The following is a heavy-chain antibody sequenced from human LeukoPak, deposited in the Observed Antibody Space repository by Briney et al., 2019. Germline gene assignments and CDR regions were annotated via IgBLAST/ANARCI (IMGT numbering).Heavy chain of an antibody. CDR2: ISAYNGNT. CDR3: ARFRSGYCSGGSCLGWFDP. V-gene: IGHV1-18*01. D-gene: IGHD2-15*01. CDR1: GYTFTSYG. Sequence: ASVKVSCEASGYTFTSYGISWVRQAPGQGLEWMGWISAYNGNTNYAQKLQGRVTMTTDTSTSTAYMELRSLRSDDTAVYYCARFRSGYCSGGSCLGWFDPWGQGTLVTVSS. J-gene: IGHJ5*02.